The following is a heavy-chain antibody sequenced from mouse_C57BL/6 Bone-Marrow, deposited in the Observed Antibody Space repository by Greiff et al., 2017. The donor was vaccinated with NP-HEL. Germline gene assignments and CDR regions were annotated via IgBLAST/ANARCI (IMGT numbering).Heavy chain of an antibody. D-gene: IGHD1-1*01. V-gene: IGHV5-17*01. CDR2: ISSGSSTI. CDR3: ARKLLRYPFAY. CDR1: GFTFSDYG. Sequence: VQLKESGGGLVKPGGSLKLSCAASGFTFSDYGMHWVRQAPEKGLEWVAYISSGSSTIYYADTVKGRFTISRDNAKNTLFLQMTSLRSEDTAMYYCARKLLRYPFAYWGQGTLVTVSA. J-gene: IGHJ3*01.